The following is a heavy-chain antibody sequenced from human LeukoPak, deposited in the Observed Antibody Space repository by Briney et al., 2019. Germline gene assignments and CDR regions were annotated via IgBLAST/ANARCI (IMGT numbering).Heavy chain of an antibody. CDR3: ARAGYYDSMSGDAFDI. Sequence: PSQTLSLTCTVSGGSISSGGYYWSWIRQHPGKGLEWIGYIYYSGSTYYNPSLKSRVTISVDTSKNQFSLKLSSVTAADTAVYYCARAGYYDSMSGDAFDIWGQGTMVTVSS. D-gene: IGHD3-22*01. CDR2: IYYSGST. V-gene: IGHV4-31*03. CDR1: GGSISSGGYY. J-gene: IGHJ3*02.